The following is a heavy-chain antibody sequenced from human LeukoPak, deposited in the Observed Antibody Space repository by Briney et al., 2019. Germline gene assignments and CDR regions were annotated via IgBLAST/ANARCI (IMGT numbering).Heavy chain of an antibody. V-gene: IGHV1-18*01. J-gene: IGHJ6*02. Sequence: SVKVSCKASGYTFTSYGISWVRQAPGQGLEWMGWISAYNGNTNYAQKLQGRVTMTTDTSTSTAYMELRSLRSDDTAVYYCAINWGYYDSSGYYGPSVYYYYGMDVWGQGTTVTVSS. CDR3: AINWGYYDSSGYYGPSVYYYYGMDV. CDR2: ISAYNGNT. CDR1: GYTFTSYG. D-gene: IGHD3-22*01.